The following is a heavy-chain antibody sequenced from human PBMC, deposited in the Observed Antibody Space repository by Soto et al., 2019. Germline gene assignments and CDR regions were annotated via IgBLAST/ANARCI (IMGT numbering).Heavy chain of an antibody. J-gene: IGHJ5*02. CDR1: GYKAPGYTFINYA. CDR3: TREGALAENWFDP. CDR2: MNAGNGNT. V-gene: IGHV1-3*01. Sequence: QVQLVQSGAEVQKPGASVKVSCKASGYKAPGYTFINYAMHWVRQAPGQKLEWMGWMNAGNGNTKYSEKFQGRLTISRDTSANTAYMELTSLKSEDTAVYYCTREGALAENWFDPWGQGTLVTVSS. D-gene: IGHD6-19*01.